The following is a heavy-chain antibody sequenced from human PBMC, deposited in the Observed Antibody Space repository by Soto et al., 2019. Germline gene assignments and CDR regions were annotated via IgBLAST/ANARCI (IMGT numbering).Heavy chain of an antibody. Sequence: SETLSLTCSVSCYLISSGYYWGWVRQTPGKGLEWLGSIDYSGRTYKNPSLKSRVSASVDLSKNQFSLNLRSVTAADTAVYFCARGLSSGYDSYYFDYWGQGTLVTVSS. D-gene: IGHD3-22*01. V-gene: IGHV4-38-2*02. CDR3: ARGLSSGYDSYYFDY. CDR1: CYLISSGYY. CDR2: IDYSGRT. J-gene: IGHJ4*02.